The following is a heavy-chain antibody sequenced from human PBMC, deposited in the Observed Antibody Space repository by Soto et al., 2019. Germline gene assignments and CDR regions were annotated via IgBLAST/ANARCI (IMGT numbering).Heavy chain of an antibody. J-gene: IGHJ4*02. CDR2: ISTYNDNT. CDR1: GYTFHNFG. V-gene: IGHV1-18*01. Sequence: VASVKVSCKASGYTFHNFGISWVRQAPGQGLEWMGWISTYNDNTNYAQKFQGRVTITADESTSTAYMELSSLRSEDTAVYYCANSGRGYSYGYFDYWGQGTLVTVSS. D-gene: IGHD5-18*01. CDR3: ANSGRGYSYGYFDY.